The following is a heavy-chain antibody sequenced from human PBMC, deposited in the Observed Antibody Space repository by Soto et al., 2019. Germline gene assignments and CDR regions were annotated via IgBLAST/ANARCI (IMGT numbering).Heavy chain of an antibody. D-gene: IGHD3-10*01. CDR1: GYSFTSYW. CDR2: IDPSDSYT. V-gene: IGHV5-10-1*01. CDR3: XXXAMVRGSYYFDY. J-gene: IGHJ4*02. Sequence: EVQLVQSGAEVKKPGESLRISCKGSGYSFTSYWISWVRQMXGKGLXWMGRIDPSDSYTNYSPSFQGHVTISADKSIXXXXLXXXXXXXSXXXXYYCXXXAMVRGSYYFDYWGQGTLVTVSS.